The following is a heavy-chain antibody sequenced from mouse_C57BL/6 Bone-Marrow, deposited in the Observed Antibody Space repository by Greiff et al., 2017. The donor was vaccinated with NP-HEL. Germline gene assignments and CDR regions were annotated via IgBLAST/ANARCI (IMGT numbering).Heavy chain of an antibody. D-gene: IGHD4-1*01. CDR3: ARNWDWFAY. CDR1: GFTFSSYG. CDR2: ISSGGSYT. Sequence: EVKLVESGGDLVKPGGSLKLSCAASGFTFSSYGMSWVRQTPDKRLEWVATISSGGSYTYYPDSVKGRFTISRDNAKNTLYLQMSSLKSEDTAMYYCARNWDWFAYWGQGTLVTVSA. V-gene: IGHV5-6*02. J-gene: IGHJ3*01.